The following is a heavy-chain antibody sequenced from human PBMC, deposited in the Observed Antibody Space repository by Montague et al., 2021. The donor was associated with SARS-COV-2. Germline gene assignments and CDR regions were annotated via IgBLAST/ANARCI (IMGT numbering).Heavy chain of an antibody. CDR3: ARKVDSSFDV. Sequence: VSPGASLSSDSLSWHWIRHSPSRGLEWLASTYYRSKGYNDSAPSVSGRTTVKPDTSRNQFSLHLDSVTPEVSALYFCARKVDSSFDVWGKGTMVIVSS. V-gene: IGHV6-1*01. D-gene: IGHD5-12*01. J-gene: IGHJ3*01. CDR2: TYYRSKGYN. CDR1: GASLSSDSLS.